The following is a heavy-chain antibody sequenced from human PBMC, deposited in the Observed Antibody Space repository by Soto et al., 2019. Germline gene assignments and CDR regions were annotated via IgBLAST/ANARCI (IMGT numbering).Heavy chain of an antibody. CDR2: IYYSGST. CDR3: ASGYDILTGYPRGDYYGMDV. V-gene: IGHV4-39*01. CDR1: GGSISSSSFS. J-gene: IGHJ6*02. Sequence: PSETLSLTCTVSGGSISSSSFSWGWIRQPPGKGLEWIGSIYYSGSTYYNPSLKSRVTISVDTSKNQFSLKLSSVTAADTAVYYCASGYDILTGYPRGDYYGMDVWGQGTTVTVSS. D-gene: IGHD3-9*01.